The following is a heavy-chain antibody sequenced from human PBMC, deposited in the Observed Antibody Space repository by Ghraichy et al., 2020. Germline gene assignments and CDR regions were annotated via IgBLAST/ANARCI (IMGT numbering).Heavy chain of an antibody. D-gene: IGHD3-3*01. CDR3: ASAQGNYDFWSGYSFDY. Sequence: ASVKVSCKASGYTFTGYYMHWVRQAPGQGLEWMGWINPNSGGTNYAQKFQGRVTMTRDTSISTAYMELSRLRSDDTAVYYCASAQGNYDFWSGYSFDYWGQGTLVTVSS. CDR2: INPNSGGT. CDR1: GYTFTGYY. V-gene: IGHV1-2*02. J-gene: IGHJ4*02.